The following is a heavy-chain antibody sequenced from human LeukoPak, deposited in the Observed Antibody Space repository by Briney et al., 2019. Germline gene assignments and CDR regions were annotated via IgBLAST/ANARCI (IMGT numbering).Heavy chain of an antibody. CDR2: IYSSGST. V-gene: IGHV4-39*07. CDR1: GVSISSGSNY. Sequence: SETLSLTCSVSGVSISSGSNYWGWIRQPPGKTLEWIGSIYSSGSTHYNPSLKSRVIILIDTAKNHFSLKLSSVTAADTAVYYCARDRYYYDSSGYYYFDYWGQGTLVTVSS. D-gene: IGHD3-22*01. J-gene: IGHJ4*02. CDR3: ARDRYYYDSSGYYYFDY.